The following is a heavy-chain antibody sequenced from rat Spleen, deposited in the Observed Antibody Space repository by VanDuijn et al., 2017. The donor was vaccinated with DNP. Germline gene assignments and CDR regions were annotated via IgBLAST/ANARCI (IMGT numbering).Heavy chain of an antibody. CDR1: DYSITSCC. D-gene: IGHD1-12*01. CDR2: INYSGNT. J-gene: IGHJ1*01. V-gene: IGHV3-1*01. CDR3: ARGNDDFFPNWYFDF. Sequence: EVQLQESGPGLVKPSQSLSLTCSVTDYSITSCCRWTWIRKLPGNKMEWIGYINYSGNTGYNPSLKSRISITRDTSKNQFFLQLKSITTEDAATYYCARGNDDFFPNWYFDFWGPGTMVTVSS.